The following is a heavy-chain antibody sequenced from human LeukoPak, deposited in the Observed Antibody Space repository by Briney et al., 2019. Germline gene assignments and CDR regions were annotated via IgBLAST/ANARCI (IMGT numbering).Heavy chain of an antibody. D-gene: IGHD4-17*01. J-gene: IGHJ1*01. Sequence: GGSLRLSCAASGFTFSNYWMHWVRQAPGKGLVWVSRISSDGNTARYADSVKGRFTISRDNSKNTMYLQMNSLRAEDTAVYYCAKDPNGDYGGYFQSWGQGTLVTVSS. CDR2: ISSDGNTA. CDR3: AKDPNGDYGGYFQS. CDR1: GFTFSNYW. V-gene: IGHV3-74*01.